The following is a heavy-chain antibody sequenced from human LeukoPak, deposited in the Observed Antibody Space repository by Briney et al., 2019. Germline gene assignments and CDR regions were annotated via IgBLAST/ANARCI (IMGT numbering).Heavy chain of an antibody. J-gene: IGHJ4*02. CDR2: INPNSGGT. CDR1: GYTFTGYY. Sequence: SVKVSCKASGYTFTGYYMHWVRQAPGQGLEWMGWINPNSGGTNYAQKFQGRVTMTRDTSISTAYMELSRLRSDDTAVYYCARENSPDYYDSSGYPTPGYWGQGTLVTVSS. CDR3: ARENSPDYYDSSGYPTPGY. V-gene: IGHV1-2*02. D-gene: IGHD3-22*01.